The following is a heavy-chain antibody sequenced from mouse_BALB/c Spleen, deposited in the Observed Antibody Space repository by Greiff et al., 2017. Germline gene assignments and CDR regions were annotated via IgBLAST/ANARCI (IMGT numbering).Heavy chain of an antibody. Sequence: QVQLKESGAELMKPGASVKISCKATGYTFSSYWIEWVKQRPGHGLEWIGEILPGSGSTNYNEKFKGKATFTADTSSNTAYMQLSSLTSEDSAVYYCARWDGKGGFAYWGQGTLVTVSA. D-gene: IGHD2-1*01. J-gene: IGHJ3*01. V-gene: IGHV1-9*01. CDR1: GYTFSSYW. CDR2: ILPGSGST. CDR3: ARWDGKGGFAY.